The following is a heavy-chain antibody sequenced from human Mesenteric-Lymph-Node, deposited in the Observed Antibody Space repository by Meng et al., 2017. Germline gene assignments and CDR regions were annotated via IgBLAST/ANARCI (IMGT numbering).Heavy chain of an antibody. CDR3: TTLFNYAIDY. Sequence: QLGDAGGGLLKPGGSLRLSCAASGFIFSNAWMNWVRQTPGKGLEWVGRVKSQSDGGTTDYAAPVKGRFTISRDDSKNTLHLQMNSLKIEDTAVYYCTTLFNYAIDYWGRGTLVTVSS. CDR1: GFIFSNAW. J-gene: IGHJ4*02. V-gene: IGHV3-15*01. CDR2: VKSQSDGGTT. D-gene: IGHD2-2*01.